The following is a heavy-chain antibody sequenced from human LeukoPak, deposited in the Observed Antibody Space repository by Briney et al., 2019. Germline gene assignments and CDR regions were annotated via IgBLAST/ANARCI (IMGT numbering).Heavy chain of an antibody. D-gene: IGHD6-19*01. CDR2: VIPILGIA. CDR1: GGTFSSYT. V-gene: IGHV1-69*02. CDR3: ARGEGSGWYLSFDY. Sequence: SVKVSCKASGGTFSSYTISWVRQAPGQGLEWMGRVIPILGIANYAQKFQGRVTITADKSTSTAYMELSSLRSEDTAVYYCARGEGSGWYLSFDYWGQGTLVTVSS. J-gene: IGHJ4*02.